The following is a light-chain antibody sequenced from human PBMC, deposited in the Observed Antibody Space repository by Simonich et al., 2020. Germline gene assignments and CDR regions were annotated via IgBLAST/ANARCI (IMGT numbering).Light chain of an antibody. CDR3: MIWHSSAVV. Sequence: QAVLTQPASLSASPGASASLTCPLRSGINVVTYRIYWYQQKPGSPPQYLLRYKSDSDKQQGSGVPSRFSGSKDASANAGILLISGLQSDDEADYYCMIWHSSAVVFGGGTKLTVL. CDR1: SGINVVTYR. CDR2: YKSDSDK. J-gene: IGLJ2*01. V-gene: IGLV5-45*01.